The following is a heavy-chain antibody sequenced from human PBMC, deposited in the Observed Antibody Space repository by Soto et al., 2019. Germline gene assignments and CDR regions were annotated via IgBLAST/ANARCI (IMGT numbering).Heavy chain of an antibody. D-gene: IGHD6-19*01. V-gene: IGHV1-69*13. CDR1: GGTFSSYA. Sequence: ASVKVSCKASGGTFSSYAISWVRQAPGQGLEWMGGIIPIFGTANYAQKFQGRVTITADESTSTAYMELSSLRSEDTAVYYCARTGYSSGWYLSSLDYWGQGTLVTVSS. J-gene: IGHJ4*02. CDR3: ARTGYSSGWYLSSLDY. CDR2: IIPIFGTA.